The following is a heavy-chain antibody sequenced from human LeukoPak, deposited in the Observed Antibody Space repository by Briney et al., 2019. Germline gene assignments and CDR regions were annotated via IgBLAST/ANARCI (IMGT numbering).Heavy chain of an antibody. CDR2: IYSSGTT. CDR1: GGSISSYY. J-gene: IGHJ3*02. Sequence: SETLSLTCTVSGGSISSYYWSWIRQPAGKGLEWSGRIYSSGTTNYNPSLKSRVTMSVDTSKNQFSLKLRSVAAADTAVYYCARDWTVVAESLNSDAFDIWGQGTMVTVSS. CDR3: ARDWTVVAESLNSDAFDI. D-gene: IGHD3-22*01. V-gene: IGHV4-4*07.